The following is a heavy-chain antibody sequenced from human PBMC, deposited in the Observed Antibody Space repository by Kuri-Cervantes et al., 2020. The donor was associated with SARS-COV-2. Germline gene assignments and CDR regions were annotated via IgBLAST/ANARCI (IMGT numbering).Heavy chain of an antibody. Sequence: GESLKISCAASESTFSSYDMTWVRQAPGMGLEWVSSISSGSDYIYYADSVKGRFTVSRDNAENSLYLQMNSLGVGDTAVYYCGRHRGYCSGGGCYSTGFSFDYWGQGALVTVSS. V-gene: IGHV3-21*01. CDR1: ESTFSSYD. CDR2: ISSGSDYI. J-gene: IGHJ4*02. D-gene: IGHD2-15*01. CDR3: GRHRGYCSGGGCYSTGFSFDY.